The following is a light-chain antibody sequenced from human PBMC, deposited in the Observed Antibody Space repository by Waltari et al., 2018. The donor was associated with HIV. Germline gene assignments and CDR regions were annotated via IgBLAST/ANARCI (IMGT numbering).Light chain of an antibody. CDR3: LQHKTYPYS. CDR2: SAS. CDR1: QDIRHD. Sequence: DIEMTQSPPSLSASVGDRVTITCRASQDIRHDLGWYQQKPGKAPKRLICSASLLQSGVPSRFSGSGSGTQFTLTISNLQPEDLATYYCLQHKTYPYSFGQGTKLEIK. J-gene: IGKJ2*01. V-gene: IGKV1-17*02.